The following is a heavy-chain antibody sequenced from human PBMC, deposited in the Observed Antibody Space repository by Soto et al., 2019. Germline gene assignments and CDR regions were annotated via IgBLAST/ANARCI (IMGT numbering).Heavy chain of an antibody. CDR3: AREREGLGLIDY. V-gene: IGHV4-30-4*01. J-gene: IGHJ4*02. Sequence: QVQLQESGPGLVKPSQTLSLTCTVSGGSISSGDYCWSWIRQPPGKGLEWIGYIYDSGSAYYNPSLESRVTISVDTSKNQCSLKLRFVTVADTATYFCAREREGLGLIDYWGQGSLVTVSS. CDR2: IYDSGSA. D-gene: IGHD5-12*01. CDR1: GGSISSGDYC.